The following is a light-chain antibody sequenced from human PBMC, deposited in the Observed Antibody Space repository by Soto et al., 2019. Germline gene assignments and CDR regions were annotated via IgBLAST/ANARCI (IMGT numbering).Light chain of an antibody. CDR2: DVS. CDR3: SSYPSTSTLYV. Sequence: QSALTQPASVSGSPGQSITISCTGTRSDIGGYNYVSWYQQLPGKVPKLIIYDVSNRPSGVSDRFSGSKSGNAASLTISGLQAEDEADYYCSSYPSTSTLYVFGTGTKLTVL. V-gene: IGLV2-14*03. J-gene: IGLJ1*01. CDR1: RSDIGGYNY.